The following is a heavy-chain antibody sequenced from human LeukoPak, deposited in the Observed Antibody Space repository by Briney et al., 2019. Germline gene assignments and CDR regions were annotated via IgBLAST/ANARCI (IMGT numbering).Heavy chain of an antibody. Sequence: ASVKVSCKASGGTFSSYAISWVRQAPGQGLEWMGGIIPIFGTANYAQKFQGRVTITADESTSTAYMELSSLRSEDTAVYYCARDGDTAYGMDVWGKGTTVTVSS. J-gene: IGHJ6*04. CDR2: IIPIFGTA. V-gene: IGHV1-69*13. D-gene: IGHD5-18*01. CDR1: GGTFSSYA. CDR3: ARDGDTAYGMDV.